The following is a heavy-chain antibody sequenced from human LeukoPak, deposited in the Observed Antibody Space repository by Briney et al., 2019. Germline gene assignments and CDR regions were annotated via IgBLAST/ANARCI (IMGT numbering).Heavy chain of an antibody. CDR2: VSFDGSNQ. Sequence: GGSLRLSCAASGFTFSSHGMHWVRLAPGKGLEWVALVSFDGSNQYYADSVKGRFTISRDNSKNTLYLQMNSLRAEDTAVYYCANFRGGDSSGYYEHWGQGTLVSVSS. CDR3: ANFRGGDSSGYYEH. V-gene: IGHV3-33*08. D-gene: IGHD3-22*01. CDR1: GFTFSSHG. J-gene: IGHJ1*01.